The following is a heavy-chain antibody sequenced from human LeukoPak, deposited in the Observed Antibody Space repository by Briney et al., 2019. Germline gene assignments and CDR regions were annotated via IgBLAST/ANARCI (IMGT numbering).Heavy chain of an antibody. V-gene: IGHV4-39*01. CDR2: IYYSGST. Sequence: SETLSLTCTVSGGSISSSSYYWGWIRQPPGKGLEWIGSIYYSGSTYYNPSLKSRVTISVDTSKNQFSLKLSSVTAADTAVYYCAVRQWLGHCWYFDLWGRGTLVTVSS. CDR1: GGSISSSSYY. J-gene: IGHJ2*01. CDR3: AVRQWLGHCWYFDL. D-gene: IGHD6-19*01.